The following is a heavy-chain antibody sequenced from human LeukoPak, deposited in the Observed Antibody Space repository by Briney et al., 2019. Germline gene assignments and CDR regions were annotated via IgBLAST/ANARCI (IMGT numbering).Heavy chain of an antibody. D-gene: IGHD4-23*01. V-gene: IGHV1-18*01. CDR1: GYTFTSYG. CDR2: ISAYNGNT. J-gene: IGHJ4*02. Sequence: EASVKVSCKASGYTFTSYGISWVRQAPGQGLEWMGWISAYNGNTNYAQKLQGRVTMTTDTFTSTAYMELRSLRSDDTAVYYCARGAADGDYGGNSGGDYWGQGTLVTVSS. CDR3: ARGAADGDYGGNSGGDY.